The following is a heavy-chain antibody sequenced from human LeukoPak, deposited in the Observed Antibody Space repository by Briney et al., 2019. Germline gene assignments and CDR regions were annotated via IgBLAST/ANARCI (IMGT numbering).Heavy chain of an antibody. J-gene: IGHJ4*02. Sequence: GSSVKVSCKASRRTFSSYAISWVRQAPGQGLEWMGGIIPIFGTANYAQKFPGRVTITTDETTSTAYMELSSLRSEDAAVYYWARDDGGKAYWGQGTLVTVSS. CDR2: IIPIFGTA. CDR1: RRTFSSYA. D-gene: IGHD3-16*01. V-gene: IGHV1-69*05. CDR3: ARDDGGKAY.